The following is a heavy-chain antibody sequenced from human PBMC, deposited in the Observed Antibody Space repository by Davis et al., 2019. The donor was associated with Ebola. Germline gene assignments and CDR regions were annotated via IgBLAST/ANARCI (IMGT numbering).Heavy chain of an antibody. D-gene: IGHD4-23*01. CDR2: INHSGST. J-gene: IGHJ4*02. V-gene: IGHV4-34*01. Sequence: SETLSLTCAVYGGSFSGYYWSWIRQPPGKGLEWIGEINHSGSTNYNPSLKSRVTISVDTSKNQFSLKLSSVTAADTAVYYCARWTTVVTPGFDYWGQGTLVTVSS. CDR3: ARWTTVVTPGFDY. CDR1: GGSFSGYY.